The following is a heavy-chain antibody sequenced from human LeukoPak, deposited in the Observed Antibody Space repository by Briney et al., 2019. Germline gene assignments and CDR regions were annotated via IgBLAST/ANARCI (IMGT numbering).Heavy chain of an antibody. CDR1: GFTFNMYE. D-gene: IGHD4-11*01. V-gene: IGHV3-30*04. CDR2: ISEDGSEK. CDR3: AREGYSKSLVY. Sequence: PGGSLRLSCAVSGFTFNMYEMHWVRQAPGKGLEWVTLISEDGSEKNYADSVRGRFTISRDNSKNTLYLEMNSLRDEDTAMYFCAREGYSKSLVYWGQGTLVTVSS. J-gene: IGHJ4*02.